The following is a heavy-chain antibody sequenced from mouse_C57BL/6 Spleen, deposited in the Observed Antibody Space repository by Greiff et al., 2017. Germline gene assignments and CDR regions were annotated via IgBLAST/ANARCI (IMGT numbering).Heavy chain of an antibody. CDR3: ARLSMSTTFFDD. CDR2: ISSGGSYT. Sequence: EVQVVESGGDLVKPGGSLKLSCAASGFTFSSYGMSWVRQTPDKRLEWVATISSGGSYTYYPDSVKGRFTISRDNAKNTLYLQMSSLKSEDTAMYYCARLSMSTTFFDDWGQGATLTVSS. V-gene: IGHV5-6*01. CDR1: GFTFSSYG. J-gene: IGHJ2*01. D-gene: IGHD2-4*01.